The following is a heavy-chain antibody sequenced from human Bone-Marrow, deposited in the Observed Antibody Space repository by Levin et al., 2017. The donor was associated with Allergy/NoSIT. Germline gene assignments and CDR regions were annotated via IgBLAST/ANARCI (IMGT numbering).Heavy chain of an antibody. D-gene: IGHD4-17*01. CDR1: GFTFDDHA. J-gene: IGHJ6*02. V-gene: IGHV3-9*01. CDR3: VKDMETSGHYGASYYGFDV. Sequence: GGSLRLSCAASGFTFDDHAMHWVRQHPEKGLEWVAGINYNSATIAYADSVQGRFTIFRDNAKNSLFLQMNSLRPEDTALYYCVKDMETSGHYGASYYGFDVWGQGTTVTVSS. CDR2: INYNSATI.